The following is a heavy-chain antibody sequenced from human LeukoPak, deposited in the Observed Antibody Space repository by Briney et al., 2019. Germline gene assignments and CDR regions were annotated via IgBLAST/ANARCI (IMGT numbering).Heavy chain of an antibody. J-gene: IGHJ1*01. D-gene: IGHD6-19*01. V-gene: IGHV3-53*01. Sequence: GGSLRLSCAASGFTVSSNYMSWVRQAPGKGLECVSVIYSGGSTYYADSVKGRFTISRDNSKNTLYLQMNSLRAEDTAVYYCAKHQGIAVAGTYFQHWGQGTPVTVSS. CDR1: GFTVSSNY. CDR2: IYSGGST. CDR3: AKHQGIAVAGTYFQH.